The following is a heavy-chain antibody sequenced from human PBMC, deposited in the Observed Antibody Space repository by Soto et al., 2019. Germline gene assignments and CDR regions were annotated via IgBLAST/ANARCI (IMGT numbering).Heavy chain of an antibody. CDR1: GYTFTSYG. CDR3: ARDDEYYYDSSGHFDY. V-gene: IGHV1-18*01. J-gene: IGHJ4*02. CDR2: ISAYNGNT. Sequence: ASVKVSCKASGYTFTSYGISWVRQAPGQGLEWMGWISAYNGNTNYAQKLQGRVTMTTDTSTSTAYMELRSLRSDDTAVYYCARDDEYYYDSSGHFDYWGQGTLVTVSS. D-gene: IGHD3-22*01.